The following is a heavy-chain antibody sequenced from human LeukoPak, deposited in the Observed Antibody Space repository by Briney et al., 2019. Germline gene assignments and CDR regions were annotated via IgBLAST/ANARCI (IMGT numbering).Heavy chain of an antibody. D-gene: IGHD5-24*01. CDR2: INWNGGST. V-gene: IGHV3-20*04. Sequence: PGGSLRLSCAASGFTFDDYGMSWVRQAPGKGLEWVSGINWNGGSTGYADSVKGRFTISRDNAKNSLYLQMNSVRAEDTALYYCARVMATIRDDAFDIWGQGTMVTVSS. CDR1: GFTFDDYG. CDR3: ARVMATIRDDAFDI. J-gene: IGHJ3*02.